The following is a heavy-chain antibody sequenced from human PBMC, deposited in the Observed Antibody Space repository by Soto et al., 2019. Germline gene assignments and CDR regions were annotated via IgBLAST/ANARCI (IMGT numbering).Heavy chain of an antibody. J-gene: IGHJ4*02. CDR2: MNQDGSES. CDR1: GFSLSSYW. CDR3: ARLSTSAGLRDLAS. V-gene: IGHV3-7*01. Sequence: EVQLVESGGGLVQPGGSLRLSCAASGFSLSSYWMSWVRQAPGKGLEWVANMNQDGSESDYVGSVKGRFTFTRDNAKNSLYLQMNTLRAEDTAVYYCARLSTSAGLRDLASWGQGTLVTVSS.